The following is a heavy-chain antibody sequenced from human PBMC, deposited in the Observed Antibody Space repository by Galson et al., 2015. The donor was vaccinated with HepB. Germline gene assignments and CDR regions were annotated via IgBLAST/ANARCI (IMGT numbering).Heavy chain of an antibody. J-gene: IGHJ3*01. CDR3: VKEDILAGFLVGSFHV. V-gene: IGHV3-64D*06. D-gene: IGHD3-9*01. Sequence: SLRLSCAASGFNFNYYAMHWVRQAPGMGLEYILGITNNGVGTNYADSVKGRFTISRDNSKKSLNLQMSSLRPEDTALYYCVKEDILAGFLVGSFHVWGQGTMVTVSS. CDR1: GFNFNYYA. CDR2: ITNNGVGT.